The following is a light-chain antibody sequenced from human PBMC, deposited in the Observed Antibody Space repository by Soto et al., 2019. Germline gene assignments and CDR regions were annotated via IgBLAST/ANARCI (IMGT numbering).Light chain of an antibody. CDR3: LQHYNFPYT. J-gene: IGKJ2*01. V-gene: IGKV1-6*01. Sequence: AIQMTQSPSSLSASVGDRVTITCRASQGIRNDLGWYQQRPGKAPKLLIYAASSLQSGVPSRFSGGGSGTDFTLTISSLQPEDFASYYCLQHYNFPYTFGQGIKLEIK. CDR2: AAS. CDR1: QGIRND.